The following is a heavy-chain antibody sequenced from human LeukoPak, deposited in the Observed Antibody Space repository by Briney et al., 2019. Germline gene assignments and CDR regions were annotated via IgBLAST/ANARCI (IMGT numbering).Heavy chain of an antibody. CDR1: GYTFANFA. J-gene: IGHJ4*02. CDR3: ARDYYDSSPDY. V-gene: IGHV1-18*01. Sequence: ASVRVSCKTSGYTFANFAITWVRQAPGQGLEWMGWISPYSGHTNYAQNLQARVAMTTDTSTSTAYMELRSLRSDDTAIYYCARDYYDSSPDYWGQGTLVTVSS. CDR2: ISPYSGHT. D-gene: IGHD3-22*01.